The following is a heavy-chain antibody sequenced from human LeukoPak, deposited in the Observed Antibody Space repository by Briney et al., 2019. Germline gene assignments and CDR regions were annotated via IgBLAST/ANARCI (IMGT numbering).Heavy chain of an antibody. CDR2: IIPILGIA. J-gene: IGHJ6*02. CDR3: ARDGHSDYGMDV. V-gene: IGHV1-69*04. CDR1: GGTFSSYA. Sequence: GSSVKVSCKASGGTFSSYAISWVRQAPGQGLEWMGRIIPILGIANYAQKFQGRVTITADKSTSTAYMELSSLRSEDTAVYYCARDGHSDYGMDVWGQGTTVTVSS.